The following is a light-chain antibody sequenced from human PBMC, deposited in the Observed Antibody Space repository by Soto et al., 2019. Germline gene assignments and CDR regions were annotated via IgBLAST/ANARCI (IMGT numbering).Light chain of an antibody. CDR2: DVS. Sequence: DIQMTQSPSSLSASVGDRVTITCQASQDISNYLNWYQQKPGKAPKLLIYDVSNLETGVQSRFRGSGSGTDFTFTISSLQAEDTATYYCQQYDNLPLTFGGGTKVEIK. CDR3: QQYDNLPLT. CDR1: QDISNY. J-gene: IGKJ4*01. V-gene: IGKV1-33*01.